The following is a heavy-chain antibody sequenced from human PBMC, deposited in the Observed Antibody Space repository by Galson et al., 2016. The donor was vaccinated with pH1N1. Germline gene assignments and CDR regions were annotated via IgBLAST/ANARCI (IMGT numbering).Heavy chain of an antibody. D-gene: IGHD1-26*01. CDR2: IGGSFSAGTT. CDR3: AKDLVLSGSNGGSPFDY. V-gene: IGHV3-23*01. Sequence: SLRLSCAASGFTFSTYGMNWVRQAPGKGLEWVSGIGGSFSAGTTYYADSVKGRFTISRDNSKNTLYLQMNSLRAEDTAVYYCAKDLVLSGSNGGSPFDYWGQGSLVTVSS. CDR1: GFTFSTYG. J-gene: IGHJ4*02.